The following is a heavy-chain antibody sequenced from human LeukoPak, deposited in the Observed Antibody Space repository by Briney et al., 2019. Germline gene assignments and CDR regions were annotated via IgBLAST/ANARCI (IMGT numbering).Heavy chain of an antibody. CDR1: GYTFTGYY. CDR2: IIPILGIA. J-gene: IGHJ6*02. Sequence: SVKVSCKASGYTFTGYYMHWVRQAPGQGLEWMGRIIPILGIANYAQKFQGRVTITADKSTSTAYMELSSLRSEDTAVYYCARDQEMATIRHYYYGMDVWGQGTTVTVSS. CDR3: ARDQEMATIRHYYYGMDV. V-gene: IGHV1-69*04. D-gene: IGHD5-12*01.